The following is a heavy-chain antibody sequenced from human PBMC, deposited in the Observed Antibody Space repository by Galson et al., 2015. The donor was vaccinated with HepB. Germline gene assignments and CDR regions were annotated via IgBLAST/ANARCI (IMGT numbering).Heavy chain of an antibody. Sequence: SVKVSCKASGYTFTSYGIGWVRQAPGQGLERMGWISAYNGNTNYAQKLQGRVTMTTDTSTSTAYMELRSLRSDDTAVYYCARDIVVVTATIPADFDYWGQGTLVTVSS. CDR1: GYTFTSYG. CDR2: ISAYNGNT. J-gene: IGHJ4*02. CDR3: ARDIVVVTATIPADFDY. D-gene: IGHD2-21*02. V-gene: IGHV1-18*01.